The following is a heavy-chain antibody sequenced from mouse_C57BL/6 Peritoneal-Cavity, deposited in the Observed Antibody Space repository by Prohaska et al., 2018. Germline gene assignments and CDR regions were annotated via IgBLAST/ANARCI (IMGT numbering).Heavy chain of an antibody. V-gene: IGHV11-2*01. CDR3: MIYGNYWYFDV. CDR1: GFTFSGFW. J-gene: IGHJ1*03. CDR2: INSDGSAI. Sequence: EVQLLETGGGLVQPGGSRGLSCEGSGFTFSGFWMSWVRQTPGKHMEWIVDINSDGSAINYAPSIKDRFTIFRDNDKSTLYLQMCNVRSDDTATYVCMIYGNYWYFDVWGTGTTVTVSS. D-gene: IGHD2-1*01.